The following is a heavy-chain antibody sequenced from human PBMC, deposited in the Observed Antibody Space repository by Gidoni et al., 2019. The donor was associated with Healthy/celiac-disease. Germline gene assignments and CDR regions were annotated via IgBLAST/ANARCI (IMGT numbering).Heavy chain of an antibody. J-gene: IGHJ4*02. V-gene: IGHV3-21*01. CDR1: GSTFGSYS. CDR2: SSSSSSYI. CDR3: ARVVRRDGYNYPFDY. Sequence: EVQLVESGGGLVTPGGSLGLSRPASGSTFGSYSMNWVRQAPGKGLEWVSASSSSSSYIYYADSVKGRFTISRDNAKNSMYLQMNSLRAEDTAVYYCARVVRRDGYNYPFDYWGQGTLVTVSS. D-gene: IGHD5-12*01.